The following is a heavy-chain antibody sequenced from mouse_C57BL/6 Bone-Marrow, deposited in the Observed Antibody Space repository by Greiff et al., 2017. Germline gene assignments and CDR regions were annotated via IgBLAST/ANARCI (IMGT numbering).Heavy chain of an antibody. J-gene: IGHJ3*01. CDR1: GYAFSSSW. D-gene: IGHD1-2*01. CDR3: ARFGYPFAY. CDR2: IYPGDGDT. V-gene: IGHV1-82*01. Sequence: QVQLQQSGPELVKPGASVKISCKASGYAFSSSWMNWVKQRPGKGLEWIGRIYPGDGDTNYNGKFKGKATLTADKSSSTAYMQLSSLTSEDSAVYFCARFGYPFAYWGQGTLVTVSA.